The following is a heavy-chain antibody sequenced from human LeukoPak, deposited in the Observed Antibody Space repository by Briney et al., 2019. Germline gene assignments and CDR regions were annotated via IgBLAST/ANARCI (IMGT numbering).Heavy chain of an antibody. Sequence: PGGSLRLSCAASGFTFSSYGMHWVRQAPGKGLGWVAFIRYDGSDKYYADSVKGRFTISRDNSKNTLYLQMNSLRAEDTAVYYCARDFRPYDSSGYYYPPYYYGMDVWGQGTTVTVSS. CDR1: GFTFSSYG. CDR3: ARDFRPYDSSGYYYPPYYYGMDV. J-gene: IGHJ6*02. V-gene: IGHV3-30*02. CDR2: IRYDGSDK. D-gene: IGHD3-22*01.